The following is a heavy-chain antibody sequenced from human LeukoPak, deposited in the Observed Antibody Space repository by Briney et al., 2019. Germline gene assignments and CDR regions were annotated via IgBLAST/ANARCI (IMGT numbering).Heavy chain of an antibody. D-gene: IGHD5-18*01. CDR3: ARGGSGYSYGSRTFDY. CDR1: GGSFSGYY. V-gene: IGHV4-34*01. Sequence: PSETLSLTCAVYGGSFSGYYWSWIRQPPGKGLEWIGEINHSGSTNYNPSLKSRVTIPVDTSKNQFSLKLSSVTAADTAVYYCARGGSGYSYGSRTFDYWGQGTLVTVSS. J-gene: IGHJ4*02. CDR2: INHSGST.